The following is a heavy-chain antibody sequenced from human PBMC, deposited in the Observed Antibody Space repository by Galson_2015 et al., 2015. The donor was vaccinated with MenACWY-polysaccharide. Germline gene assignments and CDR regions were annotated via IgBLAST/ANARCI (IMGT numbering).Heavy chain of an antibody. D-gene: IGHD3-22*01. CDR3: AKEDHSSGRAPTFVN. J-gene: IGHJ3*02. CDR2: ISHDGNSE. CDR1: GFSFSTSH. V-gene: IGHV3-30*04. Sequence: SLRLSCAASGFSFSTSHMHWVRQAPGRGLEWVAGISHDGNSEYYADSVKGRFTISRDNSKNMLYLQLNGLRTEDTAVYSCAKEDHSSGRAPTFVNWGQGTMVAVSS.